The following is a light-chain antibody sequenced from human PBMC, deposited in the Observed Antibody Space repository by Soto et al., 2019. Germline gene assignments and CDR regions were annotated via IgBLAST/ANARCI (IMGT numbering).Light chain of an antibody. CDR2: SNS. J-gene: IGLJ3*02. Sequence: QAVVTQPPSASGTPGQRVTISCSGSDSNIGSNTVNWYQQVPGPAPKLLIYSNSQRPSGVPDRFSGSKSGTSASLAISGLQSEDEGDYYCAAWDDSLNGRAVFGGGTKLTVL. V-gene: IGLV1-44*01. CDR3: AAWDDSLNGRAV. CDR1: DSNIGSNT.